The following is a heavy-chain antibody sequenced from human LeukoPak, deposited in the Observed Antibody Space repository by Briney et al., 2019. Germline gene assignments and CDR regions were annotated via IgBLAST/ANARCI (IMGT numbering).Heavy chain of an antibody. V-gene: IGHV3-23*01. J-gene: IGHJ4*02. D-gene: IGHD3-9*01. CDR2: ISGSGTST. CDR1: GFTFSAYA. Sequence: GGSLRLSCAASGFTFSAYAMTWVRQAPGKGLEWVSAISGSGTSTYYAVSVKGRFTISRGNAKNSLYLQMNSLRAEDTAVYYCARELDYDILTGYSYYFDYWGQGPLVTVSS. CDR3: ARELDYDILTGYSYYFDY.